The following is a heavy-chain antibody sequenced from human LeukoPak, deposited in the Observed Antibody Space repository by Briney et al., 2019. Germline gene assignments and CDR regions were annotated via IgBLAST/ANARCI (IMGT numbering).Heavy chain of an antibody. CDR1: GFAFSGNA. Sequence: PGGFLRLSCAASGFAFSGNAMHWVRQAPGKGLEWVAVIWYDGSNKYYADSVKGRFTISRDNSKNTLFLQMNSLGAEDTAVYYCARDRVSRYFDYWGQATLVTVSS. CDR2: IWYDGSNK. J-gene: IGHJ4*02. V-gene: IGHV3-33*01. CDR3: ARDRVSRYFDY.